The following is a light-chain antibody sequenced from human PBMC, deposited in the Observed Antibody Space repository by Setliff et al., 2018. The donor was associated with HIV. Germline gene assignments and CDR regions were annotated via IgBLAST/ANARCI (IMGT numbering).Light chain of an antibody. J-gene: IGLJ1*01. CDR2: EVS. Sequence: QSVLTQPASVSGSPGQSITISCTGTSSDVGRYNLVSWYQQHPGKAPKLIIYEVSKRPSGVSNRFSGFKSGNTASLTMSGLQAEDDANYYCASWEDSLTRLYVFGTGTKVTVL. CDR3: ASWEDSLTRLYV. CDR1: SSDVGRYNL. V-gene: IGLV2-23*02.